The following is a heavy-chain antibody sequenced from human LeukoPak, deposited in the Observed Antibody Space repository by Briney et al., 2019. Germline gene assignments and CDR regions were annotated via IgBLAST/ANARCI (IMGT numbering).Heavy chain of an antibody. Sequence: GGTLRLSCAASGFTVINYAMAWVRQAPGKGLEWVSAINGGNDATNYANSVKGRFTIYRDNSKMTLYLQMDSLGVEDTALYYCVQDWAWGAFGSWGQGTLVTVSS. V-gene: IGHV3-23*01. J-gene: IGHJ4*02. CDR3: VQDWAWGAFGS. CDR1: GFTVINYA. CDR2: INGGNDAT. D-gene: IGHD7-27*01.